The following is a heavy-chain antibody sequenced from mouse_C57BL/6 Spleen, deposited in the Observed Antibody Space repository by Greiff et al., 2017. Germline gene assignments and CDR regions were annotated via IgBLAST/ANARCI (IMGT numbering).Heavy chain of an antibody. J-gene: IGHJ4*01. Sequence: EVQLQQSGTVLARPGASVKMSCKTSGYTFTSYWMHWVKQRPGQGLEWIGAIYPGNSDTSYNQKFKGKAKLTAVTSASTAYMELSSLTNEDSAVYYCRGAAQTLYYYAMDYWGQGTSVTVSS. V-gene: IGHV1-5*01. CDR1: GYTFTSYW. D-gene: IGHD3-2*02. CDR3: RGAAQTLYYYAMDY. CDR2: IYPGNSDT.